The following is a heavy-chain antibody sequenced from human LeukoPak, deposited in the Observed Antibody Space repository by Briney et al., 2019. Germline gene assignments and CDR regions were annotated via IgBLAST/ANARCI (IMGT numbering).Heavy chain of an antibody. V-gene: IGHV3-66*01. CDR2: IYSGGST. D-gene: IGHD2-21*02. Sequence: GGSLRLSCAVSGFTVSSHYMSWVRQAPGKGLEWVSVIYSGGSTYYADSVKGRFTISRDNPKNTLYLQMNSLRAEDTAVYYCARGGVTRGYYYYGMDVWGQGTTVTVSS. J-gene: IGHJ6*02. CDR1: GFTVSSHY. CDR3: ARGGVTRGYYYYGMDV.